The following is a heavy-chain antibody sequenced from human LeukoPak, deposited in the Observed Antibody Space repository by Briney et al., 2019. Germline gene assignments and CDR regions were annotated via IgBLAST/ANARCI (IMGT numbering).Heavy chain of an antibody. CDR2: ISGSGGST. V-gene: IGHV3-23*01. D-gene: IGHD3-10*01. Sequence: PGGSLRLSCAASGFTFSSYAMSWVRQAPGKGLEWVSAISGSGGSTYYADSVKGRFTISRDNSKNTLYLQMNSLRAEDTAVYYCAKVPAYYYGSGSLSLPFDYWGQGTLVTVSS. CDR1: GFTFSSYA. J-gene: IGHJ4*02. CDR3: AKVPAYYYGSGSLSLPFDY.